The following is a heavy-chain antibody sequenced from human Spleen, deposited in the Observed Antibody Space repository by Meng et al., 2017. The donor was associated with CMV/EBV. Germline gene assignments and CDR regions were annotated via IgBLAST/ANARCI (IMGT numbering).Heavy chain of an antibody. CDR1: GFTFSDYY. J-gene: IGHJ4*02. CDR3: ARAQHTSSWYFDY. V-gene: IGHV3-11*05. D-gene: IGHD6-13*01. Sequence: QVQLVESGGGLVKPGGSLRLSCAASGFTFSDYYMSWIRQAPGKGLEWVSYISSSSSYTNYADSVKGRFTISRDNAKNSLYLQMNSLRAEDTAVYYCARAQHTSSWYFDYWGQGTLVTVSS. CDR2: ISSSSSYT.